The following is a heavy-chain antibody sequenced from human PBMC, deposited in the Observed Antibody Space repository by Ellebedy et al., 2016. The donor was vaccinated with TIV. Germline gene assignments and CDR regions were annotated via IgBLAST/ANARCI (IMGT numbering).Heavy chain of an antibody. CDR2: IYYSGST. D-gene: IGHD2-15*01. CDR1: GGSINNYY. CDR3: ARDGTRCAGGSCSDAVDI. J-gene: IGHJ3*02. Sequence: MPSETLSLTCTVSGGSINNYYWSWIRQFTGKGLEWIGNIYYSGSTNYNPSLKKRVTISVDTPKNQFSLRLGSVTAADTALYYCARDGTRCAGGSCSDAVDIWGQGTVVIVSS. V-gene: IGHV4-59*01.